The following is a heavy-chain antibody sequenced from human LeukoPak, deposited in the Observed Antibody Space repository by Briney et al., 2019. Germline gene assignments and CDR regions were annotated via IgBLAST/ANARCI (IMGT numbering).Heavy chain of an antibody. CDR1: GFTFSSYA. CDR3: ARGRPEPATALLDY. V-gene: IGHV3-30*04. Sequence: GRSLRLSCAASGFTFSSYAMHWVRQAPGKGLEWVAVISYDGSNKYHADSVKGRFTISRDNSKNTLYLQMNSLRAEDTAVYYCARGRPEPATALLDYWGQGTLVTVSS. J-gene: IGHJ4*02. D-gene: IGHD2-2*01. CDR2: ISYDGSNK.